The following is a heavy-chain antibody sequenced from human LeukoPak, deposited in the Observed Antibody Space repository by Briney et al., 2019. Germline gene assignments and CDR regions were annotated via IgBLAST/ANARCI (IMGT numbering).Heavy chain of an antibody. J-gene: IGHJ4*02. D-gene: IGHD6-13*01. CDR3: ASPKTGNAAGDFDY. CDR2: IKQDGSEK. V-gene: IGHV3-7*01. CDR1: GFTFSSYW. Sequence: GGSLRLSCAASGFTFSSYWMSWVRQAPGKGLEWVANIKQDGSEKYYVDSVKGRFTISRDNAKNSLYLQMNSLRAEDTAVYYCASPKTGNAAGDFDYWGQGTLVTVSS.